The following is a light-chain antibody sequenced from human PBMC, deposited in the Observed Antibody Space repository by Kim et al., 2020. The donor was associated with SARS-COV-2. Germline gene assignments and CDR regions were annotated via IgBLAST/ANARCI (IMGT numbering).Light chain of an antibody. Sequence: ASVGDRFTIPCRASPGVGTWLAWYQQKPGKAPKLLIYAAADLQSGVPSRFSGSGSGTDFTLTISSLQPEDVATYSCQQSYSLPLTFGPGTKVDIK. CDR1: PGVGTW. CDR2: AAA. J-gene: IGKJ3*01. V-gene: IGKV1-12*01. CDR3: QQSYSLPLT.